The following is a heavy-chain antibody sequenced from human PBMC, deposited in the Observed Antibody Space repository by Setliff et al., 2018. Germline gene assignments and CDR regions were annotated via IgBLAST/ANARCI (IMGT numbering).Heavy chain of an antibody. CDR2: ISHSANK. V-gene: IGHV4-39*07. Sequence: SETLSLTCTVAGGPISDNSYNWGWIRQPPGKELEWIGGISHSANKYYNPSFRGRVTIPVDMSKNQFSLKLSSVTAADTAVYYCARDFSTPHFGVARGSYYYYYMDVWGKGTTVTVSS. CDR3: ARDFSTPHFGVARGSYYYYYMDV. CDR1: GGPISDNSYN. D-gene: IGHD3-3*01. J-gene: IGHJ6*03.